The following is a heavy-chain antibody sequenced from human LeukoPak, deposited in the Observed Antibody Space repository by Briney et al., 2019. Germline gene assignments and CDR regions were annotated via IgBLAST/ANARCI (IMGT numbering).Heavy chain of an antibody. CDR2: ISYDGGNK. D-gene: IGHD3-22*01. CDR3: ANENYYDSSGFPDH. Sequence: GGSLRLSCAASGFTFSSYGMHWVRQAPGKGLEWVAVISYDGGNKYYADSVKGRFTISRDNSENTLYLQVNSLRAEDTAVYYCANENYYDSSGFPDHWGQGTLVTVSS. CDR1: GFTFSSYG. J-gene: IGHJ4*02. V-gene: IGHV3-30*18.